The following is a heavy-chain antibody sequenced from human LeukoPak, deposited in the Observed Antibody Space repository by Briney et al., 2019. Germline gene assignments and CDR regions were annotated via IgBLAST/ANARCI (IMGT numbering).Heavy chain of an antibody. Sequence: GGSLRLSCAASGFTFSSYGMHWVRQAPGKGLEWVAFIRYDGSNKYYADAVKGRFTISRDNSKNALYLQMVSLRAEDTAICHCARAHTSGWFYFDFWGQGTLVTVSS. CDR3: ARAHTSGWFYFDF. D-gene: IGHD6-19*01. CDR1: GFTFSSYG. V-gene: IGHV3-30*02. CDR2: IRYDGSNK. J-gene: IGHJ4*02.